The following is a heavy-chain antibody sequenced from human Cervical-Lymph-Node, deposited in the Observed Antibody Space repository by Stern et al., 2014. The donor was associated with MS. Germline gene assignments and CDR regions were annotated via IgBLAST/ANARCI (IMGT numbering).Heavy chain of an antibody. V-gene: IGHV3-11*01. D-gene: IGHD4-17*01. CDR3: ATVSTATPDYYFDF. J-gene: IGHJ4*02. CDR1: GFTFGDFY. Sequence: VQLEESGGGLVKPGGSLRLSCTTSGFTFGDFYMAWIRQAPGKGLECLSYINTRGSTIYYADSVKGRFTISRDNAQNSLYLHMNSLKAEDTAVYYCATVSTATPDYYFDFWGQGTVVTVSS. CDR2: INTRGSTI.